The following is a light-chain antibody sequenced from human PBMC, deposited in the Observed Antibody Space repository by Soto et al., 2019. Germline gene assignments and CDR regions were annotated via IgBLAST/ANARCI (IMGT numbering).Light chain of an antibody. CDR2: DAS. J-gene: IGKJ4*01. CDR3: HQYNNWPPEVT. CDR1: QSISSW. Sequence: DIQMTQSPSTLSASVGDRVTITCRASQSISSWLAWYQQKPGKAPKLLIYDASSLESGVPSRFSGSGSGTDFTLTISSLQSEDFAVYYCHQYNNWPPEVTFGGATKVDIK. V-gene: IGKV1-5*01.